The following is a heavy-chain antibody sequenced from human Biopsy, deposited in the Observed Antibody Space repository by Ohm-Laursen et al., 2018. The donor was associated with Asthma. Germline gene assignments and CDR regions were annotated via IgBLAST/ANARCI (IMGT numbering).Heavy chain of an antibody. Sequence: SQTLSLTCTVFGGSITSYYWSWIRQPPGKALEWLGYIYHSGTTNYNPSLKSRVTISVDTSKNQFSLKLTSVTAADTAVYYCARTSQRATVVHFDYWGQGTLVTVSS. J-gene: IGHJ4*02. CDR1: GGSITSYY. CDR2: IYHSGTT. D-gene: IGHD4-23*01. CDR3: ARTSQRATVVHFDY. V-gene: IGHV4-59*01.